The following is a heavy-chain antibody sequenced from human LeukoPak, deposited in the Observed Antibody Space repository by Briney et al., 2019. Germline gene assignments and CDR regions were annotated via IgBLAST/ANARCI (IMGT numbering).Heavy chain of an antibody. CDR2: IYYSGST. CDR1: GDSVSGFY. Sequence: PSETLSLTCSVSGDSVSGFYWNWIRQSPGKGLEWIGYIYYSGSTNYNPSLKSRVTISVDTSKNQFSLKLSSVTAADTAVYYCARHGWTEYDYVWGSYRPVGGFDYWGQGTLVTVSS. D-gene: IGHD3-16*02. V-gene: IGHV4-59*08. J-gene: IGHJ4*02. CDR3: ARHGWTEYDYVWGSYRPVGGFDY.